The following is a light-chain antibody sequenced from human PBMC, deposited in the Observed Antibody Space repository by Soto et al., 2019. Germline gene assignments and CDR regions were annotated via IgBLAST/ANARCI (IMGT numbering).Light chain of an antibody. Sequence: AIRMTQSPSSFSASTGDRVTITCRASQGISSYLAWYQQKPGKAPKLLIYAASTLQSGVPSRFSGSGSGTDFTLTISSLQPEDVATYYCQKYNSAPPWTFGQGTRLEIK. CDR2: AAS. J-gene: IGKJ5*01. V-gene: IGKV1-8*01. CDR1: QGISSY. CDR3: QKYNSAPPWT.